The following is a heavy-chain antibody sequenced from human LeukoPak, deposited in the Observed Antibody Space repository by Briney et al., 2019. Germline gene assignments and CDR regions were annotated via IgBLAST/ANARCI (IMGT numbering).Heavy chain of an antibody. CDR3: ASSRYCTNGVCFDAFDI. CDR1: GYTFTGYY. D-gene: IGHD2-8*01. Sequence: GASVKVSCKASGYTFTGYYMHWVRQAPGQGLEWMGWINPNSGGTNYAQKFQGRVTMTRDTSISTAYMELSRLRSDDTAVYYCASSRYCTNGVCFDAFDIRGQGTMVTVSS. J-gene: IGHJ3*02. CDR2: INPNSGGT. V-gene: IGHV1-2*02.